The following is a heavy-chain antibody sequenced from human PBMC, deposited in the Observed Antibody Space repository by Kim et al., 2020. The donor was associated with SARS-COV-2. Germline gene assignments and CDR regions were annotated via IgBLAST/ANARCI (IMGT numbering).Heavy chain of an antibody. D-gene: IGHD3-22*01. CDR3: AKGVTMIVVVIHDAFDI. Sequence: GGSLRLSCAASGFTFSSYGMHWVRQAPGKGLEWVAVISYDGSNKYYADSVKGRFTISRDNSKNTLYQQMNSLRAEDTAVYYCAKGVTMIVVVIHDAFDIWGQGTMVTVSS. CDR2: ISYDGSNK. V-gene: IGHV3-30*18. CDR1: GFTFSSYG. J-gene: IGHJ3*02.